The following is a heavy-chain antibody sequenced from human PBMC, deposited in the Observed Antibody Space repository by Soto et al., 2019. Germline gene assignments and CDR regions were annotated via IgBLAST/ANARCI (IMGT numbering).Heavy chain of an antibody. CDR3: AKGPNYDFWSGYPYFDY. J-gene: IGHJ4*01. V-gene: IGHV3-23*01. D-gene: IGHD3-3*01. Sequence: PGGSLRLSCAASGFTFSSYAMSWVRQAPGKGLEWVSGISDSAGSTYYADSVKGRFTISRDNSKNTLYLQMNSLRAEDTAVYYCAKGPNYDFWSGYPYFDYWGQGTLVTVSS. CDR2: ISDSAGST. CDR1: GFTFSSYA.